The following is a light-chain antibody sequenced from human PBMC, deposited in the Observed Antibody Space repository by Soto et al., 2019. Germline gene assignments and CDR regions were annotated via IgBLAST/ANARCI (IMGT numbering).Light chain of an antibody. Sequence: QSALTQPASVSGSPGQSITISCTGTSSDVGSYNLVSWYQQHPGKAPKLMIYEVSKRPAGVSNRISGSKSGNTASLTISVLQAEDEADYYCCSYAGSSTYVFGTGTKLTVL. CDR2: EVS. J-gene: IGLJ1*01. V-gene: IGLV2-23*02. CDR1: SSDVGSYNL. CDR3: CSYAGSSTYV.